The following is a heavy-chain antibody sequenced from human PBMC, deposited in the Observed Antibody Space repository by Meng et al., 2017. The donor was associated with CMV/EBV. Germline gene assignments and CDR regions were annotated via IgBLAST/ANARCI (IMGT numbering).Heavy chain of an antibody. Sequence: RGSLRLSCVVSGLTVSSTYMSWVRQAPGKGLEWVSVIYSGGTSYHADSVKGRFTISRDNSKNTVFLQMNSLRAEDTAVYYCATGLGEDGDYTGDFWGQGTLVTVSS. D-gene: IGHD4-17*01. CDR3: ATGLGEDGDYTGDF. CDR2: IYSGGTS. J-gene: IGHJ4*02. V-gene: IGHV3-53*01. CDR1: GLTVSSTY.